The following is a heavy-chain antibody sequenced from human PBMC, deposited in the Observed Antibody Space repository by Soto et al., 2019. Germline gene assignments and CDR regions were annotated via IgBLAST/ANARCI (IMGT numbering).Heavy chain of an antibody. CDR1: GASINSGDYY. V-gene: IGHV4-30-4*01. D-gene: IGHD3-22*01. CDR2: IYYSGST. Sequence: QVQLQESGPGLVKPSQTLSLTCTVSGASINSGDYYWSWIRQPPGKGLEWIGYIYYSGSTYYNPSLKSRVTISVDTSKNQFSPKLSSVTAADTAVYYCAREHYDSSGYYYYYYYGMDVWGQGTTVTVSS. J-gene: IGHJ6*02. CDR3: AREHYDSSGYYYYYYYGMDV.